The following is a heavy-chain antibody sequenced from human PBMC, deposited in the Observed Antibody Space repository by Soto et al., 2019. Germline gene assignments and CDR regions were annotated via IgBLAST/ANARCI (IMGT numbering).Heavy chain of an antibody. Sequence: QVQMVESGGGVVQPGRSLRLACVASGFTFSSNGMHWVRQAPGKGLEWVAVISRDGSYKKYGDSVKGRFTISRDDSKNTLYLQMDSLSAEDTAVYYCAKARSSTWSFDYWGQGTLVTVSS. J-gene: IGHJ4*02. CDR1: GFTFSSNG. D-gene: IGHD6-13*01. V-gene: IGHV3-30*18. CDR2: ISRDGSYK. CDR3: AKARSSTWSFDY.